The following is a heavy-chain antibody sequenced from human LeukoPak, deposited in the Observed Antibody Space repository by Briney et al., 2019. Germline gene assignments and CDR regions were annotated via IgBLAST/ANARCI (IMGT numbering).Heavy chain of an antibody. Sequence: PGGSLRLSCAASGFTFSSYAMSWVRQAPGKGLEWVSAISGSGGSTYYADSVKGRFTISRDNSKNTLYLQMNSLRAEDTAVYYCAKPSPLPGIVVVPAALDAFDIWGQGTMVTVSS. CDR1: GFTFSSYA. CDR2: ISGSGGST. J-gene: IGHJ3*02. CDR3: AKPSPLPGIVVVPAALDAFDI. D-gene: IGHD2-2*01. V-gene: IGHV3-23*01.